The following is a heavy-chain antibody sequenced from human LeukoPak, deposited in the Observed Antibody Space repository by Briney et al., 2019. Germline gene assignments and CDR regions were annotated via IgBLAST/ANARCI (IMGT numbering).Heavy chain of an antibody. J-gene: IGHJ5*02. D-gene: IGHD6-19*01. Sequence: GGSLTLSCGPSGFTFSNYGMHWVRQAPGKGLEWVAFIWFDGINKHYADSVKGRFTLSRDNSKNTVYLQMNSVRVEDTAIYYCTKGEAWLATYNWCVPWGRGTRVTVS. CDR2: IWFDGINK. CDR3: TKGEAWLATYNWCVP. CDR1: GFTFSNYG. V-gene: IGHV3-30*02.